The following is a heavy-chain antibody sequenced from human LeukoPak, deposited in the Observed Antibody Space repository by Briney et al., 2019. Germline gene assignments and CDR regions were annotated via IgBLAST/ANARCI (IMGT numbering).Heavy chain of an antibody. Sequence: GGSLRLSCTASGATFTSYWMNWVRQAPGKGLEWVANIKPDGSDKYYVDSVKGRFSISRDNANNLVYLQMNSLRADDTAVYYCAILGISMVRGVTSSFDYWGQGTLVTVSS. CDR1: GATFTSYW. D-gene: IGHD3-10*01. V-gene: IGHV3-7*03. J-gene: IGHJ4*02. CDR3: AILGISMVRGVTSSFDY. CDR2: IKPDGSDK.